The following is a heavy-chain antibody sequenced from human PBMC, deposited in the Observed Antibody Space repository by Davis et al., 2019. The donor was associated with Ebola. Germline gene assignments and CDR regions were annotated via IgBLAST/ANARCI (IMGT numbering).Heavy chain of an antibody. V-gene: IGHV4-39*01. J-gene: IGHJ3*02. CDR1: GASISSSGYY. CDR2: IYYSGST. D-gene: IGHD2-2*01. CDR3: ARVVVVPAARGAFDI. Sequence: PSETLSLTCTVSGASISSSGYYWGWIRQPPGKGLEWLGSIYYSGSTYYNPSLKSRVTISVDTSKNQFYLKLSSVTAADTAVYYCARVVVVPAARGAFDIWGQGTMVTVSS.